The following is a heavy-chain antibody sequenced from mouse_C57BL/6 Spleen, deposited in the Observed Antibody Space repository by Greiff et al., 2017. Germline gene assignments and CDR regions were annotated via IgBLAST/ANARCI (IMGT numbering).Heavy chain of an antibody. CDR2: FDPEDGDT. J-gene: IGHJ1*03. CDR1: GFNIKAYY. CDR3: TTFNWDRYFDV. V-gene: IGHV14-1*01. D-gene: IGHD4-1*01. Sequence: EVQLQQSGAELVRPGASVKLSCTASGFNIKAYYMHWVKQRPEQGLEWIGRFDPEDGDTEYAPKFQGKATMTADTSSNTAYLQLSRLTSEDTAVYYCTTFNWDRYFDVWGTGTTVTVSS.